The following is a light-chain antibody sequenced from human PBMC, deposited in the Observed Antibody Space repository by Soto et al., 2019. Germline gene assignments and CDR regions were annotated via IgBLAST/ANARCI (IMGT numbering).Light chain of an antibody. CDR3: CSCAGSSTHVV. J-gene: IGLJ2*01. Sequence: SQDGSVCGSPGKSITISCTGTSSDVGSYNLVSWYQQHPGKAPKLMIYEGSKRPSGVSNRFSGSKSGNTASLTISGLQADDEADYFCCSCAGSSTHVVFGVGAK. CDR2: EGS. CDR1: SSDVGSYNL. V-gene: IGLV2-23*01.